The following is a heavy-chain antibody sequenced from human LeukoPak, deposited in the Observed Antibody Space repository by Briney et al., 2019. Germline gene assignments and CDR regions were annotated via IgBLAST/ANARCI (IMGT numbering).Heavy chain of an antibody. J-gene: IGHJ1*01. CDR2: IRSKSNTYAT. CDR1: GFTFSGSS. CDR3: TSSPEAEYFQH. Sequence: PGGSLRLSCAASGFTFSGSSIHWVRQASGKGLEWVGRIRSKSNTYATAYAASVKGRFTISRDDSKNTAYLQMNSLKTEDTAVYYCTSSPEAEYFQHWGQGTLVTVSS. V-gene: IGHV3-73*01. D-gene: IGHD3/OR15-3a*01.